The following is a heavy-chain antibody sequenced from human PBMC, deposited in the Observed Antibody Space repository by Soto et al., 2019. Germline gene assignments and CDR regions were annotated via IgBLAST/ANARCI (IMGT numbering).Heavy chain of an antibody. CDR2: IIPIFGTA. V-gene: IGHV1-69*13. D-gene: IGHD3-22*01. CDR1: GGTFSNYA. CDR3: ARDSLTPYDRSGYLSWYFDV. Sequence: SVKVPCKASGGTFSNYAISWLRQAPGQGLEWMGGIIPIFGTANYPQKFQGRVTITADESTIKAYMEMSSLRSEDTAVYYCARDSLTPYDRSGYLSWYFDVWGRGTLVTVSS. J-gene: IGHJ2*01.